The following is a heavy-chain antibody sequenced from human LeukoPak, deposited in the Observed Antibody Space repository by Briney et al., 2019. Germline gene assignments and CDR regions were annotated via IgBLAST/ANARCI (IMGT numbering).Heavy chain of an antibody. CDR1: GGSFSGYY. V-gene: IGHV4-34*01. D-gene: IGHD2-15*01. CDR3: ARALGGYCTGGNCPFDY. J-gene: IGHJ4*02. CDR2: INHSGST. Sequence: SETLSLTCAVYGGSFSGYYWSWIRQPPGKGLEWIGEINHSGSTNYNPSLKSRVAISVDTSKNQFSLKLSSVTAADTAVYYCARALGGYCTGGNCPFDYWGQGTLVTVSS.